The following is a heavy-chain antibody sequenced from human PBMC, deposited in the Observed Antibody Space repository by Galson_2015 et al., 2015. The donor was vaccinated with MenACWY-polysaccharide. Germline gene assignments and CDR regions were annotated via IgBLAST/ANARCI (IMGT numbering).Heavy chain of an antibody. CDR1: GGPFSDYY. CDR3: ARGDFWSGSPWDF. V-gene: IGHV4-34*01. D-gene: IGHD3-3*01. CDR2: VSHSGNT. J-gene: IGHJ4*02. Sequence: ATLSLTCAVNGGPFSDYYWTWIRQAPGMRPEWIGEVSHSGNTNYTPSLKSRVTISVDTSKNQFSLKLTSVTVADTAVYYCARGDFWSGSPWDFWGQGTLVTVSS.